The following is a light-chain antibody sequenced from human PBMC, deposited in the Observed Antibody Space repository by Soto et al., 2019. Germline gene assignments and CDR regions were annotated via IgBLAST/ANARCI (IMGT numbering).Light chain of an antibody. CDR1: QSVSSY. CDR2: DAS. V-gene: IGKV3-11*01. CDR3: QQRSNWPLT. Sequence: EIVLTQSPATLSLSPGERATLAFRASQSVSSYLAWHQQKPGQAPRLLIYDASNRSTGIPARFSCSGSGTDFTLTISTLDPGDFAVYYCQQRSNWPLTFGGGTKVDIK. J-gene: IGKJ4*01.